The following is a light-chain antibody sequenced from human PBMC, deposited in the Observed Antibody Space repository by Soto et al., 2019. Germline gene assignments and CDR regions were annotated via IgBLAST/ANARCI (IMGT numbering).Light chain of an antibody. V-gene: IGLV1-40*01. CDR2: GNS. CDR1: SSNIGAGYD. J-gene: IGLJ1*01. Sequence: QSVLTQPPSVSGAPGQRVTISCTGSSSNIGAGYDVHWYQQLPGTAPKLLIYGNSNRPSGVPDRFSGSKSGTSASLAITGLHAQDEADYYSQAYDSSLAGYVFGTGTNLTVL. CDR3: QAYDSSLAGYV.